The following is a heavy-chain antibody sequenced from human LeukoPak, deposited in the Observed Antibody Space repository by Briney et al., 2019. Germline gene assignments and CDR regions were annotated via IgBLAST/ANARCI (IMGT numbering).Heavy chain of an antibody. J-gene: IGHJ6*04. CDR2: ISGSSGST. CDR1: GFTFSSYA. Sequence: GGSLRLSCAASGFTFSSYAMSWVRQAPGKGLEWVSAISGSSGSTYYADSVKGRFTISRDNSKNTLYLQMNSLRAEDTAVYYCAKTITAMVKCYYGMDVWGKGTTVTVSS. V-gene: IGHV3-23*01. D-gene: IGHD5-18*01. CDR3: AKTITAMVKCYYGMDV.